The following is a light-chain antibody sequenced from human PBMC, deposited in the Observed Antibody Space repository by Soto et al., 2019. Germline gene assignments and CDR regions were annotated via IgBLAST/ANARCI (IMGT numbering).Light chain of an antibody. J-gene: IGKJ5*01. CDR1: QSVSTY. Sequence: PGDRATLSCRASQSVSTYLAWYQQKPGQAPRLLIYDASNRATGIPARFSGRGSGTDFTLTISSLEPEDFAVYYCQQRYNWPPITFGQGTRLEI. CDR2: DAS. V-gene: IGKV3-11*01. CDR3: QQRYNWPPIT.